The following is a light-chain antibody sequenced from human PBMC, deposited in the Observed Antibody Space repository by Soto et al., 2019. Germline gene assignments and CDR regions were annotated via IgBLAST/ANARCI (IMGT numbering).Light chain of an antibody. J-gene: IGKJ2*01. CDR3: QQRSNWPRT. CDR2: DAS. Sequence: EIVLTQSPATLSLSPGERATLSCRASQSVGSSLAWFQHKPGQAPRLLIYDASNRATGIPARFSGSGSGTDFTLTISSLEPEDFAVYYCQQRSNWPRTLGQGTKLEIK. CDR1: QSVGSS. V-gene: IGKV3-11*01.